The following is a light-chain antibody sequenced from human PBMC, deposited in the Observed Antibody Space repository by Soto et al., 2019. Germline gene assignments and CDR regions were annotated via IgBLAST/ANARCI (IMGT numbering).Light chain of an antibody. CDR2: GAS. CDR1: QSVSSN. V-gene: IGKV3-15*01. Sequence: EIVMTQSPATLSVSPGERATLSCRASQSVSSNLAWYQQKPGHAPRLLIYGASTRATGIPARFSGSGSGTEFTLSISSLQSEDVAVYYCQQYNNWPPPLTFGGGTKVEIK. J-gene: IGKJ4*01. CDR3: QQYNNWPPPLT.